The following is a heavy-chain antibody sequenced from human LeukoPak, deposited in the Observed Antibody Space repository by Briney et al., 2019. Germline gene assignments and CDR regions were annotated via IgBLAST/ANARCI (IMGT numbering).Heavy chain of an antibody. J-gene: IGHJ4*02. CDR3: ARDVDYRDY. Sequence: GGSLRLSCAASGFTFSSYAMSWVRQAPGKGLEWVANIKQDGSEKYYVDSVKGRFTISRDNAKNSLYLQMNSLRAEDTAVYYCARDVDYRDYWGQGTLVTVSS. V-gene: IGHV3-7*01. CDR2: IKQDGSEK. CDR1: GFTFSSYA. D-gene: IGHD3-16*01.